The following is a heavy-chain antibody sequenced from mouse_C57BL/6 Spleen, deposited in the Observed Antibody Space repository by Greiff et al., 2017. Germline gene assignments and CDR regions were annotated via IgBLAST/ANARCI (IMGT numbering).Heavy chain of an antibody. Sequence: VQLQQSGAELMKPGASVKISCKATGYTFTGYWIEWVKQRPGHGLEWIGEILPGSGSTNYNEKFKGKTTFTADTSSNTAYMQLSSQTTEDSANYCCARGGITTVGRDYWGQGTTLTVSS. CDR2: ILPGSGST. V-gene: IGHV1-9*01. CDR3: ARGGITTVGRDY. J-gene: IGHJ2*01. CDR1: GYTFTGYW. D-gene: IGHD1-1*01.